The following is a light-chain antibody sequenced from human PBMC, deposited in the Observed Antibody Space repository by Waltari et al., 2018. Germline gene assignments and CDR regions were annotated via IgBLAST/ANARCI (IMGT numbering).Light chain of an antibody. CDR2: DVC. CDR3: SSYRGIDNAVA. V-gene: IGLV2-14*03. CDR1: SSDVGGYNY. J-gene: IGLJ2*01. Sequence: QSALTQPASVSGSPGQSITISCTGTSSDVGGYNYVSWSQQHPGKAPELMFYDVCKRRSGVSYRFPASKAGHTASLPIAGRQAEDEADYYCSSYRGIDNAVAFGGGTKLPVL.